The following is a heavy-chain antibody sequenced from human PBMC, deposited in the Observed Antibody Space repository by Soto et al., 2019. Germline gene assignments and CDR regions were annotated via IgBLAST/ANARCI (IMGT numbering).Heavy chain of an antibody. V-gene: IGHV4-31*03. D-gene: IGHD6-19*01. CDR3: ARNRAVAGTWYDY. J-gene: IGHJ4*02. Sequence: PSETLSLTCTVSGGSISSGGYYWSWIRQHPGKGLECIGYIYYSGSTYYNPSLKSRVTMSVDTSKNQFSLKLSSVTAADTAVYYCARNRAVAGTWYDYWGQGALVTVS. CDR1: GGSISSGGYY. CDR2: IYYSGST.